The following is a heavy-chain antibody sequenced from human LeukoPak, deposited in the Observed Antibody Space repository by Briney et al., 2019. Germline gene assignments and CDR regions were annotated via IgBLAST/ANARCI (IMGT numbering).Heavy chain of an antibody. Sequence: SETLSLTCTVSGGSISSSSYYWGWIRQPPGKGLEWTGSIYYSGSTYYNPSLKSRVTISVDTSKNQFSLKLSSVTAADTAVYYCARHVLYDYSNSWFDPWGQGTLVTVSS. J-gene: IGHJ5*02. D-gene: IGHD4-11*01. V-gene: IGHV4-39*01. CDR1: GGSISSSSYY. CDR2: IYYSGST. CDR3: ARHVLYDYSNSWFDP.